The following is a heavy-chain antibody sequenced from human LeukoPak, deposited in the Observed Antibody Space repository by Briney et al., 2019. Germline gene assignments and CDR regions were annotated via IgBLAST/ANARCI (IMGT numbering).Heavy chain of an antibody. J-gene: IGHJ4*02. CDR1: GGSISSSNW. CDR2: IYHSGST. V-gene: IGHV4-4*02. CDR3: ARELGRIDY. Sequence: PSETLSLTCAVSGGSISSSNWWSWVRQPPEKGLEWIGEIYHSGSTNYNPSLKSRVTISVDTSKNQFSLKLSSVTAADTAVYYCARELGRIDYWGQGTLVTVSS. D-gene: IGHD7-27*01.